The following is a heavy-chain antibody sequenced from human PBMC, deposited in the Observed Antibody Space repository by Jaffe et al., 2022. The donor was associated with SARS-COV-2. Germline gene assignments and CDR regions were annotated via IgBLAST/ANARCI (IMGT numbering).Heavy chain of an antibody. V-gene: IGHV1-3*01. CDR3: ARDEGADYYDSTFQH. CDR1: GYTFTSYA. J-gene: IGHJ1*01. CDR2: INAGNGNT. Sequence: QVQLVQSGAEVKKPGASVKVSCKASGYTFTSYAMHWVRQAPGQRLEWMGWINAGNGNTKYSQKFQGRVTITRDTSASTAYMELSSLRSEDTAVYYCARDEGADYYDSTFQHWGQGTLVTVSS. D-gene: IGHD3-22*01.